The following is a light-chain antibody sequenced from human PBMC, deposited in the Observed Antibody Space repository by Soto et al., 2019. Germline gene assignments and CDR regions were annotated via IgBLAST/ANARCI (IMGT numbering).Light chain of an antibody. CDR1: QSVLYNSNNKNY. J-gene: IGKJ4*01. CDR2: WAS. Sequence: DIVMTQSPDSLAVSLGERATINCKSSQSVLYNSNNKNYLAWYQQKAGQPPKLLIYWASTRESGVPDRFSGGGSGTDFTLTITSLQAEDVAVYYCQQYYRSPLTFGGGTKVEIK. CDR3: QQYYRSPLT. V-gene: IGKV4-1*01.